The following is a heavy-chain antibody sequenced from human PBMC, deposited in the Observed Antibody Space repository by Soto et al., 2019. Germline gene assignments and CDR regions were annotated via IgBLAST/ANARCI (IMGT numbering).Heavy chain of an antibody. CDR2: ISGSGDST. V-gene: IGHV3-23*01. J-gene: IGHJ4*02. D-gene: IGHD6-13*01. CDR3: AYSSTPFDY. CDR1: GFIFISYA. Sequence: GGSLRLSCAASGFIFISYAMSWVRQAPGKGLEWVSVISGSGDSTYYADSVKGRFTISRDNSKNTLYLQMNSLRAEDTAVYYCAYSSTPFDYWGQGTLVTVSS.